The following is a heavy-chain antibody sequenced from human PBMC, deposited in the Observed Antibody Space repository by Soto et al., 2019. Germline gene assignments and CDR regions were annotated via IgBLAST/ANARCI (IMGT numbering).Heavy chain of an antibody. CDR1: GGSFHGYY. J-gene: IGHJ5*02. CDR3: AKGPQAGYYDSRTFYYSVP. V-gene: IGHV4-34*01. D-gene: IGHD3-16*01. Sequence: SETLSLTCAVYGGSFHGYYWSWIRQPPGKGLEWIGEINHSGSANYNPTFKSRVSISVDTSKNQMSLQLSSVSAADTAVYYCAKGPQAGYYDSRTFYYSVPWGQGTVVTVST. CDR2: INHSGSA.